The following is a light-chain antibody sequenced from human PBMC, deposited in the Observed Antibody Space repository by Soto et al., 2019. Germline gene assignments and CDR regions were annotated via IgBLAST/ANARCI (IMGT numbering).Light chain of an antibody. CDR2: AAS. V-gene: IGKV1-39*01. CDR1: QSISSY. J-gene: IGKJ5*01. Sequence: DIQMTQSPSSLSASVGDRVTITCRASQSISSYLNWYQQKPGKAPKLLIYAASSLQSGVPSRFSGSGSGTDFTLTISSLQPEDFAPYYCQQSYSTPLITFGQGTRLEMK. CDR3: QQSYSTPLIT.